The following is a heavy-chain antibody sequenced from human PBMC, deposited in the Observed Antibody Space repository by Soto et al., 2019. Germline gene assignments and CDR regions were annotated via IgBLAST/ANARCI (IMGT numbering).Heavy chain of an antibody. Sequence: PSETLSLTCTVSGGSISSYYWSWIRRPPGKGLEWIGYIYYSGSTNYNPSLKSRVTISVDTSKNQFSLKLSSVTAADTAVYYCARGAMVWGNYYSDSIEVWAKSTTVTVSS. D-gene: IGHD3-10*01. J-gene: IGHJ6*03. V-gene: IGHV4-59*01. CDR2: IYYSGST. CDR1: GGSISSYY. CDR3: ARGAMVWGNYYSDSIEV.